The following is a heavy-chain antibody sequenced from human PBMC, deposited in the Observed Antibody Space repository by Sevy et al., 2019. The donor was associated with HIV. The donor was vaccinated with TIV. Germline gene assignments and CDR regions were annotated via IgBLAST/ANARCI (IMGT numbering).Heavy chain of an antibody. Sequence: SETLSLTCTVSGGSINNKAYDWAWIRQPRGKGLEWIGSMSYSGNSYYNPSLNCRVTISLDTSKNQFSLRLTFVTAADTAVYYCARRLAAAGGGNEYFQPWGQGTLVTVSS. CDR1: GGSINNKAYD. CDR2: MSYSGNS. D-gene: IGHD6-13*01. J-gene: IGHJ1*01. V-gene: IGHV4-39*01. CDR3: ARRLAAAGGGNEYFQP.